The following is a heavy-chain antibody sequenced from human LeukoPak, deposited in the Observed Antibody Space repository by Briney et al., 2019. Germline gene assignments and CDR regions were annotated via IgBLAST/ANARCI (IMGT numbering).Heavy chain of an antibody. Sequence: PSETLSLTCTVSGGSISSHYWSWIRQPPGEGLEWIAYIYYTGTSNYNPSLKSRVTISVDTSKNQISLRLSSVTAADTAVYYCARQGIDAFDIWGQGTQVTVSS. CDR1: GGSISSHY. CDR2: IYYTGTS. J-gene: IGHJ3*02. V-gene: IGHV4-59*08. CDR3: ARQGIDAFDI.